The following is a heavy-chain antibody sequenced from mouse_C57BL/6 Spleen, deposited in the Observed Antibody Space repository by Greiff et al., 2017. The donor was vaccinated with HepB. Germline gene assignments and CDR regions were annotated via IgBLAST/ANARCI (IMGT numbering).Heavy chain of an antibody. CDR3: AMEGYYALYAMDY. CDR1: GYTFTSYW. D-gene: IGHD1-1*01. CDR2: IHPSDSDT. Sequence: QVQLQQPGAELVKPGASVKVSCKASGYTFTSYWMHWVKQRPGQGLEWIGRIHPSDSDTNYNQKFKGKATLTVDKSSSTAYMQLSSLTSEDSAVYYCAMEGYYALYAMDYWGQGTSVTVAS. J-gene: IGHJ4*01. V-gene: IGHV1-74*01.